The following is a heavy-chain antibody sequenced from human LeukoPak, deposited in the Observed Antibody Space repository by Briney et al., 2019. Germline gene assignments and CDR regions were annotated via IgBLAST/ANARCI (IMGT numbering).Heavy chain of an antibody. CDR3: IREVQVRASASLGL. Sequence: GGSQRLSCAAACFSISRLWMQWVLKVRGEGLLWVARLNSAGTTLNYADSVKGRFTISRDNVRNTLHLQMNNLSLEDTAVYFCIREVQVRASASLGLWGRGTLVTVS. CDR1: CFSISRLW. CDR2: LNSAGTTL. V-gene: IGHV3-74*01. D-gene: IGHD1-1*01. J-gene: IGHJ4*01.